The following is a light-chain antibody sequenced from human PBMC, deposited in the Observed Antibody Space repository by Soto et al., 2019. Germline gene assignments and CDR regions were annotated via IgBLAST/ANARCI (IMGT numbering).Light chain of an antibody. CDR1: QSVSSN. J-gene: IGKJ1*01. CDR2: GAY. Sequence: VVTQAPATLSVSPGARATLSCRASQSVSSNLAWYQQKTGQAPTLLIYGAYTRATGIPARFSGSGSGTEFTLTISSLQSEEVAGYYCQQYNNWPRTLGQGTKV. CDR3: QQYNNWPRT. V-gene: IGKV3-15*01.